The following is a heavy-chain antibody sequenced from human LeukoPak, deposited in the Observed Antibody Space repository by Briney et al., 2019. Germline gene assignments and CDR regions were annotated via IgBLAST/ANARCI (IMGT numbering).Heavy chain of an antibody. CDR3: TRDRAYGALDY. V-gene: IGHV3-7*01. Sequence: GGSLRLSCAASGFTFSNAWMNWVRQAPGKGLEWVANINGDGSLNGHVASVKGRFTISRDNAKNSVYLQMISLRDEDTAVYYCTRDRAYGALDYWGQGTLVTVSS. CDR1: GFTFSNAW. CDR2: INGDGSLN. J-gene: IGHJ4*02. D-gene: IGHD4/OR15-4a*01.